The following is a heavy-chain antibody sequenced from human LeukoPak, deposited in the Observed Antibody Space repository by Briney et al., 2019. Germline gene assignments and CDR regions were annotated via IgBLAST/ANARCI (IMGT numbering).Heavy chain of an antibody. CDR2: IYTSGST. V-gene: IGHV4-61*02. D-gene: IGHD2-15*01. J-gene: IGHJ5*02. Sequence: SQTLSLTCTVSGGSISSGSYYWSWIRQPAGKGLEWIGRIYTSGSTNYNPSLKSRATISVDTSKNQFSLKLSSVTAADTAVYYCARDLGYCSGGSCYNWFDPWGQGTLVTVSS. CDR3: ARDLGYCSGGSCYNWFDP. CDR1: GGSISSGSYY.